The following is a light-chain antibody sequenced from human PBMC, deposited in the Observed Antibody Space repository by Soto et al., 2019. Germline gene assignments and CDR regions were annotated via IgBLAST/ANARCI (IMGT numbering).Light chain of an antibody. CDR3: QQFSSYPLT. J-gene: IGKJ4*01. CDR1: QSVSSSY. V-gene: IGKV3-20*01. CDR2: GAS. Sequence: EIVLTQSPGTLSLSPGGRATLSFRASQSVSSSYLAWYQQKPGQAPRLLIYGASSRATGIPDRFSGSGSGTDFTLTISRLEPEDFAVYYCQQFSSYPLTFGGGTKVDIK.